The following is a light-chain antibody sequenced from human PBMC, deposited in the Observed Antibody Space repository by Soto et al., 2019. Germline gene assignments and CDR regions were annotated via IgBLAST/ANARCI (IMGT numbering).Light chain of an antibody. CDR1: QIILSN. V-gene: IGKV3-15*01. Sequence: EIVMTQSPATLSVSPGGRAPLSSRASQIILSNLAWYQQTPGQAPRIIIYGVSTRATGIPARFSGSGSGTECTLTISSLQSEDVEIYYCQQYNNWPITLGQGTRLEIK. CDR2: GVS. J-gene: IGKJ5*01. CDR3: QQYNNWPIT.